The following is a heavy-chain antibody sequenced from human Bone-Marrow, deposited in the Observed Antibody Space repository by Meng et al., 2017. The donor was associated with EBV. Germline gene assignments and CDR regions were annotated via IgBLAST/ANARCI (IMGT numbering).Heavy chain of an antibody. J-gene: IGHJ4*02. V-gene: IGHV1-8*01. CDR2: MNPNSGNT. D-gene: IGHD2-2*01. Sequence: LVQSGAVGKEPGASVKVSCKASGYTFTSYDINWVRQATGQGLEWMGWMNPNSGNTGYAQKFQGRVTMTRNTSISTAYMELSSLRSEDTAVYYCARGAVVVPPMRYWGQGTLVTVSS. CDR1: GYTFTSYD. CDR3: ARGAVVVPPMRY.